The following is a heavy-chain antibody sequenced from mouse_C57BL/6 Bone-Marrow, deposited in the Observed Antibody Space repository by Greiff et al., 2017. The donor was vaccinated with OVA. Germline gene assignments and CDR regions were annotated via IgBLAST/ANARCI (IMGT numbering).Heavy chain of an antibody. V-gene: IGHV1-19*01. Sequence: EVQLQQSGPVLVKPGASVKMSCKASGYTFTDYYMNWVKQSHGKGLEWIGVINPYNGGTSYNQKFKGKATLTVDKSSSTAYMELNSLTSEASAVYYGTRRRIYYGYDEGFAYWGQGALVTVSA. J-gene: IGHJ3*01. CDR3: TRRRIYYGYDEGFAY. CDR1: GYTFTDYY. CDR2: INPYNGGT. D-gene: IGHD2-2*01.